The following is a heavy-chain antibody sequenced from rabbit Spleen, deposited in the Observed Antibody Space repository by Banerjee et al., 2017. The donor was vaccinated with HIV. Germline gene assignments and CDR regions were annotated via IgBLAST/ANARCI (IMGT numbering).Heavy chain of an antibody. J-gene: IGHJ3*01. CDR3: AREGAGNNYYNFVL. D-gene: IGHD8-1*01. CDR1: GFSFSTYYY. Sequence: QSLEESGGDLVKPGASLTLTCTASGFSFSTYYYMCWVRQAPGKGLEWIACIYAGSSGTTYYANWAKGRFTISKTSSTTVTLQMTSLTAADTATYFCAREGAGNNYYNFVLWGQGTLVTVS. CDR2: IYAGSSGTT. V-gene: IGHV1S40*01.